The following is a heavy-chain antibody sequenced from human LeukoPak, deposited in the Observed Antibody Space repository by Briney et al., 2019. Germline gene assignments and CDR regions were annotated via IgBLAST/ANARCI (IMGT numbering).Heavy chain of an antibody. V-gene: IGHV3-23*01. D-gene: IGHD5-18*01. J-gene: IGHJ4*02. CDR1: GFTFSSYA. CDR3: AKDRYSYGYFSFDY. CDR2: ISGSGGST. Sequence: GGSLRLSCAVSGFTFSSYAMSWFRQAPGKGLEWVSAISGSGGSTYYADSVKGRFTISRDKSKNTLYLQMNSLRVEDTAVYYCAKDRYSYGYFSFDYWGQGTLVSVSS.